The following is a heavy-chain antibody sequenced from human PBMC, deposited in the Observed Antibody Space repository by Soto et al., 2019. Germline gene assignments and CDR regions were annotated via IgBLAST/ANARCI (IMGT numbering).Heavy chain of an antibody. CDR1: KLTVSSSY. CDR2: IYSGGLT. D-gene: IGHD2-15*01. V-gene: IGHV3-53*02. Sequence: EVQLVETGGGLIQPGGSLRISCAASKLTVSSSYMTWVRQAPGKGLEWVSVIYSGGLTYYADSVKGRFTISRDTSKNTLYLQMNTLRADDTAVYYCASSAGFCSGGSCYDYWGQGTLVTVSS. J-gene: IGHJ4*02. CDR3: ASSAGFCSGGSCYDY.